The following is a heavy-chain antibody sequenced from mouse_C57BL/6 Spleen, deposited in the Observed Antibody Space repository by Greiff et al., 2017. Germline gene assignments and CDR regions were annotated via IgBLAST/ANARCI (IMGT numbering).Heavy chain of an antibody. J-gene: IGHJ2*01. CDR2: IDPEDGET. CDR3: ARQGLDGYYYGSSYDY. CDR1: GFNIKDYY. D-gene: IGHD1-1*01. Sequence: DVQLQESGAELVKPGASVKLSCTASGFNIKDYYMHWVKQRTEQGLEWIGRIDPEDGETKYAPKFQGKATITADTSSNTAYLQLSSLTSEDTAVYYCARQGLDGYYYGSSYDYWGQGTTLTVSS. V-gene: IGHV14-2*01.